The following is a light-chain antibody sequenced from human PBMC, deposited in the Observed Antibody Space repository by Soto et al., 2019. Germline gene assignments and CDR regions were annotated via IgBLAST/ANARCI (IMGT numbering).Light chain of an antibody. CDR2: DVS. CDR3: SLYTSSSTLV. J-gene: IGLJ2*01. Sequence: QSALTQPASVSGSPGQSITISCTGTSSDVGGYNYVSWYQHHPGKAPKLMIFDVSDRPSGVSNRFSGSKSGNSASLTISGLQAEDEADYYCSLYTSSSTLVFGGGTKVTVL. CDR1: SSDVGGYNY. V-gene: IGLV2-14*03.